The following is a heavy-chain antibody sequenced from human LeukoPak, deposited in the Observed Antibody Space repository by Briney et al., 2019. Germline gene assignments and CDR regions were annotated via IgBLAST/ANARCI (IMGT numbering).Heavy chain of an antibody. J-gene: IGHJ4*02. CDR3: ARHSGSGWQALGY. Sequence: ASVKVSCKASGYTFSNYGISWVRQAPGLGLEWMGWTSYNGNTNYAQKFQDRGTMTTDASTTTAYIELRSLESGDTAVYYCARHSGSGWQALGYWGQGTLVTVSS. V-gene: IGHV1-18*04. CDR2: TSYNGNT. D-gene: IGHD6-19*01. CDR1: GYTFSNYG.